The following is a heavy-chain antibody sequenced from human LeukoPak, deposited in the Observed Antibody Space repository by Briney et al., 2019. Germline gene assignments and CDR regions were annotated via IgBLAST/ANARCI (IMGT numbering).Heavy chain of an antibody. CDR3: AKAQWPNYNWFDP. Sequence: GGSLRLSCAASGFTFSSYGMHWVRQAPGKGLEWVAFIRYDGSNKYYADSVKGRFTISRDNSKNTLYLQMNSLRAEDTAVYYCAKAQWPNYNWFDPWGQGTLVTVSS. CDR2: IRYDGSNK. D-gene: IGHD6-19*01. J-gene: IGHJ5*02. CDR1: GFTFSSYG. V-gene: IGHV3-30*02.